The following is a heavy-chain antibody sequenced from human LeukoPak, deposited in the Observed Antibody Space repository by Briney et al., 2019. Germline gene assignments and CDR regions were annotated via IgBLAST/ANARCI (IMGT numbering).Heavy chain of an antibody. CDR2: IRSKTYGGTT. J-gene: IGHJ4*02. CDR1: GFTFGDYA. Sequence: PGGSLRLSCTTFGFTFGDYAMSRVRQAPGKGLEWVGFIRSKTYGGTTEYAASVKGRFTISRDDSKSIAYLQMNSLKTEDTAVYYCTRDGEFQYDFWSDYRPFDYWGQGTLVTVSS. V-gene: IGHV3-49*04. D-gene: IGHD3-3*01. CDR3: TRDGEFQYDFWSDYRPFDY.